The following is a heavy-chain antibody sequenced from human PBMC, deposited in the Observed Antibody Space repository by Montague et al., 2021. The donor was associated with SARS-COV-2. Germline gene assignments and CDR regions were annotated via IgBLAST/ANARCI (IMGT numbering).Heavy chain of an antibody. Sequence: SETLSLTCTVSGGSISSSSYYWGWIRQPPGKGLEWIGSIYYSGSTYYNPSLESRVTISVDTSKNQFSLKLSSVTAADTAAYYCATYYDILTGYYIDAFDIWGQGTMVTVSS. CDR2: IYYSGST. J-gene: IGHJ3*02. V-gene: IGHV4-39*01. CDR1: GGSISSSSYY. D-gene: IGHD3-9*01. CDR3: ATYYDILTGYYIDAFDI.